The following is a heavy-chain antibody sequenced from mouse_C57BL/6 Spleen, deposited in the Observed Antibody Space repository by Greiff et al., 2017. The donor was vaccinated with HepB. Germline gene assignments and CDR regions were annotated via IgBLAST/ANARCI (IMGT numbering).Heavy chain of an antibody. J-gene: IGHJ2*01. D-gene: IGHD2-4*01. V-gene: IGHV1-7*01. CDR1: GYTFTSYW. CDR2: INPSSGYT. CDR3: ATGYDYDGGAFEDY. Sequence: LVESGAELAKPGASVKLSCKASGYTFTSYWMHWVNQRPGQGLEWIGYINPSSGYTKYNQKFKDKATLTADKSSSTAYMQLSSLTYEDSAVYYCATGYDYDGGAFEDYWGQGTTLTVSS.